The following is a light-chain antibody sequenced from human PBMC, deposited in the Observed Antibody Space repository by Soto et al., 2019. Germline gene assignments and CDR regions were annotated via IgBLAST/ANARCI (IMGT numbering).Light chain of an antibody. V-gene: IGLV2-14*01. J-gene: IGLJ1*01. CDR3: SSKRTTASLV. CDR1: SSDVGAYNY. CDR2: EVS. Sequence: QSVLTQPASVSGSPGQTITISCTGTSSDVGAYNYVSWYQQPPGKAPKLMIYEVSNRPSGVSDRFSGSKSGNTASLTISGLQAADEADYYCSSKRTTASLVFGTGTKVTVL.